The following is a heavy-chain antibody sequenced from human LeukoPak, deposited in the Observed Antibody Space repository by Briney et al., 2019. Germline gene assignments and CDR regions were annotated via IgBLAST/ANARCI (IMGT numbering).Heavy chain of an antibody. V-gene: IGHV3-21*01. CDR1: GFTFSSYS. CDR3: ASPGDYDSSGYQDY. CDR2: ISSSSSYI. Sequence: PGGSLRLSCAASGFTFSSYSMNWVRQAPGKGLEWVSSISSSSSYIYYADSVKGRFTISRDNAKNSLYLRMNSLRAEDTAVYYCASPGDYDSSGYQDYWGQGTLVTVSS. D-gene: IGHD3-22*01. J-gene: IGHJ4*02.